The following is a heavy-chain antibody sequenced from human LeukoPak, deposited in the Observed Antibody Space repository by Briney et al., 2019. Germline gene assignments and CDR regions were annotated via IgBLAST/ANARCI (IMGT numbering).Heavy chain of an antibody. D-gene: IGHD2-15*01. J-gene: IGHJ5*02. CDR3: ANTVRKGRGFDP. V-gene: IGHV3-33*08. Sequence: GGSLRLSCAASGFTFSSYGMHWVRQAPGKGLEWVAVIWYGGSNKYYADSVKGRFTISRDNSKNTLYLQMNSLRAEDTAVYYCANTVRKGRGFDPWGQGTLVTVSS. CDR2: IWYGGSNK. CDR1: GFTFSSYG.